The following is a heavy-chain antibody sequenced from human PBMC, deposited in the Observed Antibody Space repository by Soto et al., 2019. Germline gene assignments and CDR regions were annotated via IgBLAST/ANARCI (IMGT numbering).Heavy chain of an antibody. V-gene: IGHV4-39*01. CDR1: GGSITISDHY. D-gene: IGHD3-10*01. Sequence: QLQLQESGPGLVKPSETLSLTCTISGGSITISDHYWGWLRQTPGKGLEWIGSLYYTGRTYYNPSLKGRVTISVDTSNDQFSLKLSSVTAADTAVYYCARQSAPGGLWFGESVLYYFDYWGQGTQVTVSS. J-gene: IGHJ4*02. CDR2: LYYTGRT. CDR3: ARQSAPGGLWFGESVLYYFDY.